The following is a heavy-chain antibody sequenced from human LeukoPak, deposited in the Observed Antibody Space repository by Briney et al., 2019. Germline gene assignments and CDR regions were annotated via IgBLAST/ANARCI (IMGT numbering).Heavy chain of an antibody. CDR1: GGSISSGGYY. J-gene: IGHJ4*02. CDR3: ARHRDPDYYDSSGYYPSHFDY. D-gene: IGHD3-22*01. Sequence: SSETLSLTCTVSGGSISSGGYYWSWIRQPPGKGLEWIGSIYYSGSTYYNPSLKSRVTISADTSKNQFSLKLSSVTAADTAVYYCARHRDPDYYDSSGYYPSHFDYWGQGTLVTVSS. CDR2: IYYSGST. V-gene: IGHV4-39*01.